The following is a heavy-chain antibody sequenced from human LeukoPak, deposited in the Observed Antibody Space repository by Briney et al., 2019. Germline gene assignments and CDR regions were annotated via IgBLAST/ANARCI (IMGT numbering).Heavy chain of an antibody. Sequence: SETLSLTCTVSGGSVSSGSYYWSWIRQPPGKGLEWIGYIYYSGSTYYNPSLRSRVTFSVDTSKNQFSLKLTSVTAADTAVYYCARLDKRVHNTFDIWGQGTMVTVSS. CDR3: ARLDKRVHNTFDI. CDR1: GGSVSSGSYY. CDR2: IYYSGST. V-gene: IGHV4-61*01. J-gene: IGHJ3*02. D-gene: IGHD3-9*01.